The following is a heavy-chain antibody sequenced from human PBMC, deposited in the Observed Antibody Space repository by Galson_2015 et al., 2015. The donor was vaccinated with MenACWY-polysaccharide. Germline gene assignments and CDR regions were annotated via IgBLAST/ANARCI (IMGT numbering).Heavy chain of an antibody. Sequence: SVKVSCKASGYNFSSCDINWVRQATGQGLEWMGWMNPNSGNTGYAQKLQGRVTMTRDTSINIAYMELSSLTSEDTAVYYCARWTSRGNPDGYLDYWGHGTQVTVSS. J-gene: IGHJ4*01. D-gene: IGHD2/OR15-2a*01. V-gene: IGHV1-8*01. CDR1: GYNFSSCD. CDR3: ARWTSRGNPDGYLDY. CDR2: MNPNSGNT.